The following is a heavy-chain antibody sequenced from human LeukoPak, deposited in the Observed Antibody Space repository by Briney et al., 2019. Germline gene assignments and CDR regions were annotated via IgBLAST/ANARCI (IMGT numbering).Heavy chain of an antibody. CDR1: GFTFSDYW. CDR2: IKQDGSEK. CDR3: ARDKIVGATVLDY. J-gene: IGHJ4*02. Sequence: PGGSLRLSCAASGFTFSDYWLSWVRQAPGEGLEWVANIKQDGSEKYYVDSVKGRFTISRDNAKNSLYLEMNSLRAEDTAVYYCARDKIVGATVLDYWGQGTLVAVSS. V-gene: IGHV3-7*01. D-gene: IGHD1-26*01.